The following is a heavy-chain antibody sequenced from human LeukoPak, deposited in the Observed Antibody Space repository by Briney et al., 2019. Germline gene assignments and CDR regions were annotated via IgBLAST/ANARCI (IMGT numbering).Heavy chain of an antibody. V-gene: IGHV4-61*01. CDR2: IYYSGST. CDR3: ARGDRYYDILTGYYSGADYYYYGMDV. J-gene: IGHJ6*02. D-gene: IGHD3-9*01. Sequence: PSETPSLTCTVSGGSVSSGSYYWSWIRQPPGKGLEWIGYIYYSGSTNYNPSLKSRVTISVDTSKNQFSLKLSSVTAADTAVYYCARGDRYYDILTGYYSGADYYYYGMDVWGQGTTVTVSS. CDR1: GGSVSSGSYY.